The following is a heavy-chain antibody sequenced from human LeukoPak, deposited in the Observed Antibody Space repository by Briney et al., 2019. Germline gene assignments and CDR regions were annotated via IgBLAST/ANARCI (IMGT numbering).Heavy chain of an antibody. V-gene: IGHV3-48*03. D-gene: IGHD2-15*01. CDR3: AREDIVVGGAMDY. CDR2: ISSSGSTI. Sequence: PGGSLRLSCAASGFTFSSYEMNWVRQAPGKGLEWVSYISSSGSTIYYADSVKGRFTISRDNAKNSLYLQMNSLRAEDTAVYYCAREDIVVGGAMDYWGQGTLVTVSS. CDR1: GFTFSSYE. J-gene: IGHJ4*02.